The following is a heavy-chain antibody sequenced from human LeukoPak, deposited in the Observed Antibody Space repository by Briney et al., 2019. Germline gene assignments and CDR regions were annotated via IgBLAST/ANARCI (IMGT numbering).Heavy chain of an antibody. V-gene: IGHV4-61*02. CDR1: GGSISSGSYY. Sequence: PSETLSLTCTVSGGSISSGSYYWRWIRQPAGKGLEWIGRIYTSGSTNYNPSLKSRVTISVDTSKNQFSLKLSSVTAADTAVYYCATWGGGSYFDYWGQGTLVTVSS. CDR2: IYTSGST. D-gene: IGHD1-26*01. CDR3: ATWGGGSYFDY. J-gene: IGHJ4*02.